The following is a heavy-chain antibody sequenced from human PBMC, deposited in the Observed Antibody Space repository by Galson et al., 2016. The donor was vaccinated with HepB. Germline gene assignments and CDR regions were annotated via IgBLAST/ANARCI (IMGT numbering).Heavy chain of an antibody. D-gene: IGHD6-13*01. V-gene: IGHV3-48*02. CDR1: GFNFNNCT. Sequence: SLRLSCAASGFNFNNCTINWVRQAPGKGLEWISYISSGSSIIYYADSVSGRFTISRDSAKNSVYLQMNSLRDEDTAVYYCARNPDSSTWYMSWYFDLWGRGTLVTVSS. CDR3: ARNPDSSTWYMSWYFDL. J-gene: IGHJ2*01. CDR2: ISSGSSII.